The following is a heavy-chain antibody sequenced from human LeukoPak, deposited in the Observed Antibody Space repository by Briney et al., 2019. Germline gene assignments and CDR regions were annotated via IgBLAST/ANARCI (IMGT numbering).Heavy chain of an antibody. CDR3: AREESSGWYRLVDY. J-gene: IGHJ4*02. V-gene: IGHV1-8*01. CDR1: GYTFTSYD. D-gene: IGHD6-19*01. Sequence: GASVKVSCKASGYTFTSYDINWVRQATGQGLEWMGWMNPNSGNTGYAQKFQGRVTMTRNTSISTAYMELSSLRSEDTAVYYCAREESSGWYRLVDYWGQGTLVTVSS. CDR2: MNPNSGNT.